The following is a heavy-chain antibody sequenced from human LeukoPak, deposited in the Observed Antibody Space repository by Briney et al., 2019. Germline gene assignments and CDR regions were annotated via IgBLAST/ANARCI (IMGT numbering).Heavy chain of an antibody. D-gene: IGHD3-9*01. J-gene: IGHJ4*02. Sequence: ASVNVSCKASGYTFTSYGISWVRQAPGQGLEWMGWISAYNGNTNYAQKLQGRVTMTTDTSTSTAYMELRSLRSDVTAVYYCARDRSPPWGDILTGYNFFFDYWGQGTLVTVSS. CDR1: GYTFTSYG. CDR2: ISAYNGNT. CDR3: ARDRSPPWGDILTGYNFFFDY. V-gene: IGHV1-18*01.